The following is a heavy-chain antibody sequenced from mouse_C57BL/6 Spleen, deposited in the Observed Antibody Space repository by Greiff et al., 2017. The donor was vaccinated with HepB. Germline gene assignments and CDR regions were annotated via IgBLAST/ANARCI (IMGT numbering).Heavy chain of an antibody. Sequence: VKLMESGAELVRPGASVTLSCKASGYTFTDYEMHWVKQTPVHGLEWIGAIDPETGGTAYNQKFKGKAILTADKSSSTAYMELRSLTSEDSAVYYCTRGRGLTGTFDYWGQGTTLTVSS. V-gene: IGHV1-15*01. J-gene: IGHJ2*01. D-gene: IGHD4-1*01. CDR3: TRGRGLTGTFDY. CDR2: IDPETGGT. CDR1: GYTFTDYE.